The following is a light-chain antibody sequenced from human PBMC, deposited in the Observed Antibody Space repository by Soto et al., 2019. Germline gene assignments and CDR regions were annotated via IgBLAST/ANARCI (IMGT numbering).Light chain of an antibody. CDR3: QQYGTSPRM. V-gene: IGKV3-20*01. Sequence: EIVLTQSPGTLSLSPGDTAALSCRASQSVSNNYLAWYEQKPGQAPRLLIYGPSSSATGIPDRFSGSACGTDFTLTITRLEHENFAVYYCQQYGTSPRMFGQGTKVQI. CDR2: GPS. CDR1: QSVSNNY. J-gene: IGKJ1*01.